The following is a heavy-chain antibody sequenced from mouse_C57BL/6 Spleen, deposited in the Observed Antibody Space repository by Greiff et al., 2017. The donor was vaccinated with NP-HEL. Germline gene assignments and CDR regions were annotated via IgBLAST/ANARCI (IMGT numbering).Heavy chain of an antibody. CDR1: GYTFTSYW. CDR2: IDPSDSYT. J-gene: IGHJ1*03. CDR3: ARSGEGYFDV. Sequence: QVQLQQPGAELVKPGASVKLSCKASGYTFTSYWMQWVKQRPGQGLEWIGEIDPSDSYTNYNQKFKGKATLTVDTSSSTAYMQLSSLTSEDSAVYYCARSGEGYFDVWGTGTTVTVSS. V-gene: IGHV1-50*01.